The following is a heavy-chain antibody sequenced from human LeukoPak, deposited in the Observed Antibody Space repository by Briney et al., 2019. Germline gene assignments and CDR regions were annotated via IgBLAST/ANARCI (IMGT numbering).Heavy chain of an antibody. V-gene: IGHV1-2*02. Sequence: ASVKVSCKASGYTFTGYYMHWVRQAPGQGLEWMGWINPNSGGTNYAQKFQGRVTMTRDTSISTAYMELSRLRSDDTAVYYCARNTYGSGSGNWFDPWGQGTLVTVSS. CDR3: ARNTYGSGSGNWFDP. CDR1: GYTFTGYY. D-gene: IGHD3-10*01. J-gene: IGHJ5*02. CDR2: INPNSGGT.